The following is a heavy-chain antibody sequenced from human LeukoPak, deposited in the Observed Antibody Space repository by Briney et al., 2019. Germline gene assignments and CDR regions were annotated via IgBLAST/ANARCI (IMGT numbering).Heavy chain of an antibody. CDR1: GFSFSNHA. V-gene: IGHV3-23*01. CDR3: AKKGATTGDFDY. Sequence: GGSLRLSCAASGFSFSNHAMSWVRQAPGKGLEWVSGISENGGSTPYADSVKGRFTISRDNSKNTLYLQMNSLRAEDTAVYYCAKKGATTGDFDYWGQGTLVTVSS. CDR2: ISENGGST. J-gene: IGHJ4*02. D-gene: IGHD1-26*01.